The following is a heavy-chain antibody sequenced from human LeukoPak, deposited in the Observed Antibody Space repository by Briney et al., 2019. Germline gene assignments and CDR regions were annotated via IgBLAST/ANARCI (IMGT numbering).Heavy chain of an antibody. CDR3: ARDLKCSSTSCYAAFDI. D-gene: IGHD2-2*01. J-gene: IGHJ3*02. CDR1: GGSISSSSYY. Sequence: SETLSLTCTVSGGSISSSSYYWGWIRQPPGKGLEWIGSIYYSGSTYYNPSLKSRVTISVDTSKNQFSLKLSSVTAADTAVYYCARDLKCSSTSCYAAFDIWGQGTMVTVSS. V-gene: IGHV4-39*07. CDR2: IYYSGST.